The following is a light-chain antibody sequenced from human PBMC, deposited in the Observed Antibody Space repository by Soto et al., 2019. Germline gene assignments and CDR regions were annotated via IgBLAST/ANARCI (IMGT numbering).Light chain of an antibody. V-gene: IGKV3-15*01. Sequence: PGERATVSCRASQSFSSNLAWYQQKPGQAPRLVIYDASTRATGIPARFSGSGSGTEFILSISSLQSEDFAVYYCQQYSDWPLTFGGGTKVDIK. J-gene: IGKJ4*01. CDR3: QQYSDWPLT. CDR2: DAS. CDR1: QSFSSN.